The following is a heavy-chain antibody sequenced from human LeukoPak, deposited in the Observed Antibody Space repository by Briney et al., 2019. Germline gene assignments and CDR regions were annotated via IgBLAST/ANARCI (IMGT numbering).Heavy chain of an antibody. Sequence: SGPTLVNPTQTLALTCTFSVFSLSTSGVGVGWIRQPPGKALEWLALIYWNDDKRYSPSLKSRLTITKGTSRNQVVLTMTNMDPVDTATYYCAHTVVPAAKADYWGQGTLVTVSS. V-gene: IGHV2-5*01. D-gene: IGHD2-2*01. J-gene: IGHJ4*02. CDR1: VFSLSTSGVG. CDR2: IYWNDDK. CDR3: AHTVVPAAKADY.